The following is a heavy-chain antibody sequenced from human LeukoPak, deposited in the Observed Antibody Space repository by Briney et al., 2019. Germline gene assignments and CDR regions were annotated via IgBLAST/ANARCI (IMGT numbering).Heavy chain of an antibody. CDR1: RFTFSNYA. D-gene: IGHD3-22*01. V-gene: IGHV3-23*01. Sequence: PGGSLRLSCAASRFTFSNYAMSWVRQAPGKGLECVSALSATGDATDYADSVKGRFTISRDNSKNTLYLQMNSLRAEDTAVYYCAKDQRRDYYDSSGFDFWGQGTLVTVSS. J-gene: IGHJ4*02. CDR2: LSATGDAT. CDR3: AKDQRRDYYDSSGFDF.